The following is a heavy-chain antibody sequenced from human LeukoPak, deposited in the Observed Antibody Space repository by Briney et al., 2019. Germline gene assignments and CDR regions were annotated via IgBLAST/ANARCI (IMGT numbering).Heavy chain of an antibody. V-gene: IGHV1-46*01. Sequence: GASVKVSCKASGYTFTSYYMHWVRQAPGQGLEWMGIINPSGGSTSYAQKFQGRVTMTRDTSTSTVYMELSSLRSEDTAVYYCARERIKTSITIFGVAPPYYYYMDVWGKGTTVTVSS. CDR2: INPSGGST. CDR3: ARERIKTSITIFGVAPPYYYYMDV. CDR1: GYTFTSYY. D-gene: IGHD3-3*01. J-gene: IGHJ6*03.